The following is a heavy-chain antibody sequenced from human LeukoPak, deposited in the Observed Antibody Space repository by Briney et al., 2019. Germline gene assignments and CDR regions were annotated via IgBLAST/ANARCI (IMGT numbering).Heavy chain of an antibody. Sequence: GGSLRLSCAASGFTFSSYEMYWVRQAPGKGLEWVSYISSSGSTIYYADSVKGRFTISRDNAKNSLYLQMNSLRAEDTAVYYCARRVYCSSTSCYYYYYGMDVWGQGTTVTVSS. CDR1: GFTFSSYE. D-gene: IGHD2-2*01. CDR2: ISSSGSTI. J-gene: IGHJ6*02. V-gene: IGHV3-48*03. CDR3: ARRVYCSSTSCYYYYYGMDV.